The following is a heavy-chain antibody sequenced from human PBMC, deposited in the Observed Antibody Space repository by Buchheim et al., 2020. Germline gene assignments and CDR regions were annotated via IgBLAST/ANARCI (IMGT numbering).Heavy chain of an antibody. J-gene: IGHJ4*02. V-gene: IGHV1-18*04. D-gene: IGHD1-26*01. CDR3: ARDLGGSYKTQFFDH. CDR1: GYTFSSYG. CDR2: ISNYNGKT. Sequence: QVQVVQSGAEVKKPGASVKVSCKASGYTFSSYGISWVRQAPGQGLEWMGWISNYNGKTDYAQKLQGRVTLTTDTSTNTAYMELRSLRSDDTAVYYCARDLGGSYKTQFFDHWGQGTL.